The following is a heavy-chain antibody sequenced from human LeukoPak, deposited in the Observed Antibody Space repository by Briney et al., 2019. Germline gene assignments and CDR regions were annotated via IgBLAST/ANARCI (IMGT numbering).Heavy chain of an antibody. D-gene: IGHD2-21*02. Sequence: ASVKVSCKASGYTFTGYYMHWVRQAPGQGLEWMGWISAYNGNTNYAQKLQGRVTMTTDTSTSTAYMELRSLRSDDTAVYYCARDLSYCGGDCYSGRNWFDPWGQGTLVTVSS. CDR1: GYTFTGYY. CDR2: ISAYNGNT. J-gene: IGHJ5*02. CDR3: ARDLSYCGGDCYSGRNWFDP. V-gene: IGHV1-18*04.